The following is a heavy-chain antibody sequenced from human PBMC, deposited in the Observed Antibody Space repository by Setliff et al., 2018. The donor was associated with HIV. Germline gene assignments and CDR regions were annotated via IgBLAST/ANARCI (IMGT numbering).Heavy chain of an antibody. Sequence: SETLSLTCAVYGGSFSGHYWSWIRQPLGKGLEWIGEINHSGSTNYNPSLKSRVAISVDTSKNQFSVKLSSVTAADTAVYYCARGRHYSSSAPFAIDFWGQGMLVTVSS. V-gene: IGHV4-34*01. CDR3: ARGRHYSSSAPFAIDF. D-gene: IGHD6-6*01. CDR1: GGSFSGHY. CDR2: INHSGST. J-gene: IGHJ4*02.